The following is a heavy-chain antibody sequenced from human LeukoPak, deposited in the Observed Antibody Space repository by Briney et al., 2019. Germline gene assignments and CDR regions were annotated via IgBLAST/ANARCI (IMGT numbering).Heavy chain of an antibody. CDR1: GFTFSNYG. CDR3: ARASRGYFDY. J-gene: IGHJ4*02. V-gene: IGHV3-30*03. CDR2: VSYDGRTK. D-gene: IGHD3-22*01. Sequence: PGRSLRLACTASGFTFSNYGIHWVRQAPGKGLEWVAVVSYDGRTKYYADSVKGRFTISRDNSKSTVYLQMISLRAEDTAVYYCARASRGYFDYWGQGTLVTVSS.